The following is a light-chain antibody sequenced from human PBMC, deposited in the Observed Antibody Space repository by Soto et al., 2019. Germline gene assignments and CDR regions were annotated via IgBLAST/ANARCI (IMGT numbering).Light chain of an antibody. Sequence: QSVLTQLPSVSGAPGQRVTISCTGSSSNIGANSDVHWYQQLAGAVPKLLIYGNSNRPSGVSDRFSGSKSCTSASLAITGLQAEDERDYYCQSYASSLSGFYVFGPAPKVPVL. CDR2: GNS. J-gene: IGLJ1*01. CDR1: SSNIGANSD. V-gene: IGLV1-40*01. CDR3: QSYASSLSGFYV.